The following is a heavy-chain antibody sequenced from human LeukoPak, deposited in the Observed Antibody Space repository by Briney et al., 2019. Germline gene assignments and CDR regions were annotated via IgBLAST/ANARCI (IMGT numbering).Heavy chain of an antibody. Sequence: GGSLRLSCAASGFTFSNAWMSWVRQAPGKGLEWVGRIKSKTDGGTTDYAAPVKGRFTISRDDSKSTLYLQMNSLKTEDTAVYYCTTAHFYDFWSGYLDAFDIWGQGTMVTVSS. CDR2: IKSKTDGGTT. CDR3: TTAHFYDFWSGYLDAFDI. J-gene: IGHJ3*02. V-gene: IGHV3-15*01. D-gene: IGHD3-3*01. CDR1: GFTFSNAW.